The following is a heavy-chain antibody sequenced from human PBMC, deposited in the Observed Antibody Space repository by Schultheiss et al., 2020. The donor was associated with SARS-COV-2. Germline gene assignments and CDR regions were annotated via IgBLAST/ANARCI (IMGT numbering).Heavy chain of an antibody. CDR1: GGSFSGYY. Sequence: SETLSLTCAVYGGSFSGYYWSWIRQPPGKGLEWIGEINHSGSTNYNPSLKSRVTISVDTSKNQFSLKLSSVTAADTAVYYCARGARGSDWYFDLWGRGTLVTVSS. CDR2: INHSGST. CDR3: ARGARGSDWYFDL. J-gene: IGHJ2*01. D-gene: IGHD3-10*01. V-gene: IGHV4-34*01.